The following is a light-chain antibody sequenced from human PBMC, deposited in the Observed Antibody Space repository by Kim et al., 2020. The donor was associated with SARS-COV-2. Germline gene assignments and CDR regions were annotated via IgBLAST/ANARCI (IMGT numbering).Light chain of an antibody. Sequence: SSELTQDPAVSVALGQTVRITCQGDSLRSYYASWYQQKPGQAPVLVIYGKNSRPSGIPDRFSGSRSGNTVSLTNTGAQAEDEADYYCNSRDSSGNHLVFG. CDR2: GKN. V-gene: IGLV3-19*01. J-gene: IGLJ3*02. CDR3: NSRDSSGNHLV. CDR1: SLRSYY.